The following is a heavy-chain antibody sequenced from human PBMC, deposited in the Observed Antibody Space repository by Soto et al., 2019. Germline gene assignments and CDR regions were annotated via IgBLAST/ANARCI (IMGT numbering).Heavy chain of an antibody. Sequence: ASVKVSCKASGYRFTSYGINSVRQAPGQGLQWMGWSSIYNGNTRYSQNFQGTVTMTRDNSTNTPYIALRTLTSDDTAVYSCARKDPMYGGKIITCFDSWGQGNPVTVSP. CDR3: ARKDPMYGGKIITCFDS. J-gene: IGHJ5*01. CDR2: SSIYNGNT. D-gene: IGHD3-3*01. V-gene: IGHV1-18*01. CDR1: GYRFTSYG.